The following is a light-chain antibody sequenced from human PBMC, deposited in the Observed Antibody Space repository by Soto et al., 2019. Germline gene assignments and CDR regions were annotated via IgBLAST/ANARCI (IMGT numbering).Light chain of an antibody. V-gene: IGKV3-20*01. J-gene: IGKJ1*01. CDR3: QQYGRSGT. CDR2: GAS. CDR1: QSVSNNY. Sequence: SVFTHSPCTLSLSPVERSTLSCMASQSVSNNYLAWYQQKPGQAPRLLIYGASNRATGIPDRFSGSGSGTDFTLTTSRLEPEDFAVYYCQQYGRSGTFGQGNXVEIK.